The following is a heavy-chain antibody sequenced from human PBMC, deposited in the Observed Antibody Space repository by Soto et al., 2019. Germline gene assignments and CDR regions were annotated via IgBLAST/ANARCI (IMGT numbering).Heavy chain of an antibody. V-gene: IGHV3-33*01. D-gene: IGHD3-16*01. J-gene: IGHJ5*02. CDR1: GFTFSDFG. CDR2: IWYDGSYQ. CDR3: ARDRLIAYGAKIAPDH. Sequence: GGSLRLSCKASGFTFSDFGMHWVRQAPGKGLEWVSAIWYDGSYQYYADPVRGRFTTSRDDSNNTLFLQMNSLRVEDTAVYYCARDRLIAYGAKIAPDHWGQGALVTVSS.